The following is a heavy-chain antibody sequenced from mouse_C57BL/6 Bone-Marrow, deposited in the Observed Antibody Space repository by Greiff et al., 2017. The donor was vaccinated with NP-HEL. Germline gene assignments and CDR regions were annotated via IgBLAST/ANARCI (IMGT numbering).Heavy chain of an antibody. J-gene: IGHJ4*01. D-gene: IGHD2-3*01. V-gene: IGHV1-81*01. CDR1: GYTFTSYG. CDR2: IYPRSGNI. CDR3: ARSMAYAMDY. Sequence: QVQLQQSGAELARPGASVKLSCKASGYTFTSYGISWVKQRTGQGLEWIGEIYPRSGNIYYNEKFKGKATLTADKSSSTAYMELRSLTSEDSAVYFCARSMAYAMDYWGQGTSVTVSS.